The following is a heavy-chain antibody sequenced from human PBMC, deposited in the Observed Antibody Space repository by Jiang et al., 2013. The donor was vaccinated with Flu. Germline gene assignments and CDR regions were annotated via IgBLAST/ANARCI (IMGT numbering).Heavy chain of an antibody. CDR2: IYPGDSDT. D-gene: IGHD4-17*01. CDR1: GYSFTSYW. J-gene: IGHJ6*02. CDR3: ARQAVGDYSPYYYYGMDV. V-gene: IGHV5-51*01. Sequence: SGAEVKKPGESLKISCKGSGYSFTSYWIGWVRQMPGKGLEWMGIIYPGDSDTRYSPSFQGQVTISADKSISTAYLQWSSLKASDTAMYYCARQAVGDYSPYYYYGMDVVGPRDHGHRLL.